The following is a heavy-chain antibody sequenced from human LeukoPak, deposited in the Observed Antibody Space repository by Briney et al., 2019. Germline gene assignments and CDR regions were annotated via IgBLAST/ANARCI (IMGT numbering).Heavy chain of an antibody. J-gene: IGHJ4*02. CDR3: ARRRYYYGSGSLYYYFDY. D-gene: IGHD3-10*01. CDR1: GYSFTSYW. Sequence: GESLKISCKGSGYSFTSYWIGWVRQMPGKGLEWMGIIYPGDSDTRYSPSFQGQVTISADKSISTAYLQWSSLRASDTAMYYCARRRYYYGSGSLYYYFDYWGQGTLVTVSS. CDR2: IYPGDSDT. V-gene: IGHV5-51*01.